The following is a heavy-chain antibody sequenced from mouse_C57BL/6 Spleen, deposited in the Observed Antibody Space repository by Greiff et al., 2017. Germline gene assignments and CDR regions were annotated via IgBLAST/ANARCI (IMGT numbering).Heavy chain of an antibody. CDR2: IYPGDGDT. CDR3: AKGDYYGSSEY. D-gene: IGHD1-1*01. CDR1: GYAFSSSW. J-gene: IGHJ2*01. V-gene: IGHV1-82*01. Sequence: VQLQQSGPELVKPGASVKISCKASGYAFSSSWMNWVKQRPGKGLEWIGRIYPGDGDTNYNGKFKGKATLTADKSSSTAYMQLSSLTSEDSAVYFCAKGDYYGSSEYWGQGTTLTVSS.